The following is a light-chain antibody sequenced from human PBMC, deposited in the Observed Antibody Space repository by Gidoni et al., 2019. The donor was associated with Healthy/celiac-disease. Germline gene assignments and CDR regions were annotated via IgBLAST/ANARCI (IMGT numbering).Light chain of an antibody. Sequence: DIPFTQSPSFLSASVGDRVTITCRASQGISSYLAGYQKKPGNDPKLLIYAAPTVQSGVPSRFSGSGSGTEFTLTTSSLKPEDFATNYCQQLNSYPITFGQGTRLEIK. V-gene: IGKV1-9*01. CDR1: QGISSY. CDR3: QQLNSYPIT. CDR2: AAP. J-gene: IGKJ5*01.